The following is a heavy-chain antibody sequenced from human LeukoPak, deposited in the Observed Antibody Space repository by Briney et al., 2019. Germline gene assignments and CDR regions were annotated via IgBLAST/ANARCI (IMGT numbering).Heavy chain of an antibody. J-gene: IGHJ4*02. CDR3: ARTVSYYYGSGSYYLQHPFDY. CDR1: GYTFTGSY. CDR2: INPNSGGT. D-gene: IGHD3-10*01. V-gene: IGHV1-2*02. Sequence: GASVKVSCKASGYTFTGSYMHWVRQAPGQGLEWMGWINPNSGGTNYAQKFQGRVTMTRDTSISTAYMELSRLRSDDTAVYYCARTVSYYYGSGSYYLQHPFDYWGQGTLVTVS.